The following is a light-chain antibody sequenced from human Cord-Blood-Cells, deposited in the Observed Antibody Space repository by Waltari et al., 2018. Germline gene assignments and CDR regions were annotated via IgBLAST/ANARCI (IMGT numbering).Light chain of an antibody. V-gene: IGLV3-19*01. CDR1: SIRSDY. J-gene: IGLJ2*01. CDR3: NSRDSSGNPV. Sequence: SSEPTQDPAVSVALGQTVRITCQGDSIRSDYATWYQQKPGPAPVLVIYGKNNRPSGIPDRFSCSVSVSRAGWAIGVAQAEDEADYYCNSRDSSGNPVFGGGTKLTVL. CDR2: GKN.